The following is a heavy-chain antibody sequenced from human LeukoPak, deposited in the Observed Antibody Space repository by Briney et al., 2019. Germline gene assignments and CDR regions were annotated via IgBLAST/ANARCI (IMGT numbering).Heavy chain of an antibody. D-gene: IGHD1-26*01. CDR3: ARTLSGSYHYFDY. CDR1: GASISSHY. Sequence: SETLSLTCSVSGASISSHYWSWIRQPPGKGLEWIGYIYYGGSTYYNPSLKSRVTMSVDTSKNQFSLKLSSVTAVDTAVYYCARTLSGSYHYFDYWGQGTLLTVSS. V-gene: IGHV4-59*04. CDR2: IYYGGST. J-gene: IGHJ4*02.